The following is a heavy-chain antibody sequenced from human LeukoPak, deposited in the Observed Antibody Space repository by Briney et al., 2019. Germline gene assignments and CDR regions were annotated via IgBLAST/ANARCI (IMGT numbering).Heavy chain of an antibody. V-gene: IGHV3-7*01. J-gene: IGHJ4*02. CDR2: IKQDGSEK. CDR3: ARLSTAVAGGDY. CDR1: GLAFTNSW. D-gene: IGHD6-19*01. Sequence: GGSLRLSCSASGLAFTNSWMSWVRQTPGEGLEWVANIKQDGSEKYYVDSVKGRFTISRDNAKNSLYLQMNSLTAEDTALYYCARLSTAVAGGDYWGQGTLVTVSS.